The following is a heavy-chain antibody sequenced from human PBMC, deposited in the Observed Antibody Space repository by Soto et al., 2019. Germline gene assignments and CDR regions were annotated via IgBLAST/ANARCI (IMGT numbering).Heavy chain of an antibody. D-gene: IGHD3-10*01. Sequence: QVQLVQSGAEVREPGASVKVSCKASGYSFTSLDINWVRQTAVQGLEWMGWMQPSTGRTGYAQKFQGRVTMTRDTSINTAYMELTTLTSDDTAFYYCARGVSAGVHYWGQGTLVTVSS. CDR2: MQPSTGRT. J-gene: IGHJ4*02. V-gene: IGHV1-8*01. CDR3: ARGVSAGVHY. CDR1: GYSFTSLD.